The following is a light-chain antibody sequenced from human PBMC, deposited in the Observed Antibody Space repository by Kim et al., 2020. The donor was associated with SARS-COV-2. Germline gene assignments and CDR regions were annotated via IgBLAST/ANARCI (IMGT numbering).Light chain of an antibody. Sequence: SPGESATHSCRSSQSLPSSYLAWYQQKPGQAPRVIIYGTSSRATGIPDRFNGRRSGTDFTLTISRLEPEDFGIYYCHQYEGSPRTFGQGTKVDIK. CDR3: HQYEGSPRT. CDR2: GTS. CDR1: QSLPSSY. J-gene: IGKJ1*01. V-gene: IGKV3-20*01.